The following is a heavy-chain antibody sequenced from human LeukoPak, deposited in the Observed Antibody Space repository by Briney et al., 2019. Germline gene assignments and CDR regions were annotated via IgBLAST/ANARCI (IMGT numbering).Heavy chain of an antibody. V-gene: IGHV1-2*06. Sequence: ASVKVSCKASGGTFSSYAISWVRQAPGQGLEWMGRINPNSGGTNYAQKFQGRVTMTRDTSISTAYMELSRLRSDDTAVHYCVTYYYDSSGYPSDAFDIWGQGTMVTVSS. CDR2: INPNSGGT. J-gene: IGHJ3*02. CDR3: VTYYYDSSGYPSDAFDI. CDR1: GGTFSSYA. D-gene: IGHD3-22*01.